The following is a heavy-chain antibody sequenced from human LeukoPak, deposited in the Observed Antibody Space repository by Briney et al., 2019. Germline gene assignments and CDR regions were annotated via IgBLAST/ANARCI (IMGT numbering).Heavy chain of an antibody. CDR2: IAGSSGYI. V-gene: IGHV3-21*01. CDR1: GFTFSSYA. D-gene: IGHD2-21*02. Sequence: GGSLRLSCTASGFTFSSYAMNWVRQAPGKGLEWVSSIAGSSGYISYADSVKGRFTISRDNAKKSLYLQMTSLTAEDTAVYYCARDRGAYCGGDCYLGFDYWGRGTLVTVSS. CDR3: ARDRGAYCGGDCYLGFDY. J-gene: IGHJ4*01.